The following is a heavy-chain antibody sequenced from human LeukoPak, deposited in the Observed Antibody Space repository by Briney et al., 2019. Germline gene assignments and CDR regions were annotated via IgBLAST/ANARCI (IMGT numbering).Heavy chain of an antibody. CDR1: AGFITSLS. Sequence: RSETLSPTCTVVAGFITSLSRGWVRHPAGRGLEWIGRIYTSGSTNYNPSLKSRVTMSVDTSKNQFSLKLSSVTAADTAVYYCARIRYNWFDPWGQGTLVTVSS. CDR2: IYTSGST. CDR3: ARIRYNWFDP. J-gene: IGHJ5*02. V-gene: IGHV4-4*07.